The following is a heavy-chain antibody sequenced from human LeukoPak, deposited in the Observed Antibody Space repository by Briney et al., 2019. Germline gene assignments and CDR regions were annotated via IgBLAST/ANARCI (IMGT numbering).Heavy chain of an antibody. D-gene: IGHD6-19*01. CDR2: IHHSGST. CDR1: GASVISNNF. V-gene: IGHV4-4*02. Sequence: PSGTLSLTCAVSGASVISNNFWSWVRQPPGEGLEWIGEIHHSGSTNYNPSLKSRVTVSVDKAKNQFSLNLISVTAADTAMYYCARGPEWLGPEYFHHWGQGTLVTVSS. CDR3: ARGPEWLGPEYFHH. J-gene: IGHJ1*01.